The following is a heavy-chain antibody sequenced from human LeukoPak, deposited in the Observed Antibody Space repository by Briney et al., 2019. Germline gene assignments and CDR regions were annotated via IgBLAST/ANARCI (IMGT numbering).Heavy chain of an antibody. V-gene: IGHV3-48*03. CDR3: ARYHVNYDST. J-gene: IGHJ3*01. CDR2: ISRSGSTK. CDR1: GFTFSSYE. D-gene: IGHD3-22*01. Sequence: GSLRLSCAASGFTFSSYEMNWVRQAPGKGLEWVAYISRSGSTKYYAGSVKGRFTISRDNAKNSLYLQMNSLRVEDTAVYYCARYHVNYDSTWGQGTMVTVSS.